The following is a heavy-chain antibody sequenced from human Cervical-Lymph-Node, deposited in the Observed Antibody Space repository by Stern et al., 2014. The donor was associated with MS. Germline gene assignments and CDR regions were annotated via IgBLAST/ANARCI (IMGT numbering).Heavy chain of an antibody. CDR2: ISHSGDT. V-gene: IGHV4-59*08. Sequence: QVQLQESGPGLVKPSETLSLTCAVSGGSISSRYWGWIRQPPGKGLEWIGLISHSGDTKYNPSLKSRVTISPDTSKNQFFPKVPSVTAADTAVYYCARLSTAVDFWGQGTLVTVSS. CDR1: GGSISSRY. J-gene: IGHJ4*02. CDR3: ARLSTAVDF.